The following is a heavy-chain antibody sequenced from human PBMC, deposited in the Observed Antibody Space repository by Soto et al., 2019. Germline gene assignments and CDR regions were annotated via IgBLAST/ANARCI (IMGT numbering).Heavy chain of an antibody. CDR3: AKARGEGNYAWFDP. CDR1: GFTFSGYA. J-gene: IGHJ5*02. D-gene: IGHD4-4*01. CDR2: ISGSGGST. Sequence: RLSCAASGFTFSGYAMSWVRQAPGKGLEWVSAISGSGGSTYYADSVKGRFTISRDNSKNTLYLQMNSLRAEDTAVYYCAKARGEGNYAWFDPWGQGARVTVSS. V-gene: IGHV3-23*01.